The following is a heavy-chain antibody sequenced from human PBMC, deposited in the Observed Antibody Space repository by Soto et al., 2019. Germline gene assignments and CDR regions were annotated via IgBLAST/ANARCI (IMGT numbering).Heavy chain of an antibody. D-gene: IGHD5-12*01. Sequence: EVQLVESGGGLVQPGRSLRLSCAASGFTFDDYAMHWVRQAPGKGLEWVSGISWNSGSIGYADSVKGRFTISRDNAKNSLYLQMTSLSADDTALYYCATDITYSGYDTLWYWGQGTLVTVSS. CDR1: GFTFDDYA. CDR3: ATDITYSGYDTLWY. J-gene: IGHJ4*02. CDR2: ISWNSGSI. V-gene: IGHV3-9*01.